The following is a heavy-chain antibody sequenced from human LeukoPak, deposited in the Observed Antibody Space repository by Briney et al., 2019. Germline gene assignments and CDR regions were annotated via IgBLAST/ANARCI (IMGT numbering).Heavy chain of an antibody. V-gene: IGHV1-69*04. J-gene: IGHJ4*02. CDR3: ARDPPPRGYSYGYGYEDY. D-gene: IGHD5-18*01. CDR1: GGTFSSYT. Sequence: SVKVSCKASGGTFSSYTISWVRQAPGQGLEWMGRIIPILGIANYAQKFQGRATITADKSTSTAYMELSSLRSEDTAVYYCARDPPPRGYSYGYGYEDYWGQGTLVTVSS. CDR2: IIPILGIA.